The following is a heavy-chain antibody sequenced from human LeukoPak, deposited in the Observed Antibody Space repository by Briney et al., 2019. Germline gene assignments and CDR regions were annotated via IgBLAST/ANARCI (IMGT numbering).Heavy chain of an antibody. J-gene: IGHJ4*02. D-gene: IGHD6-6*01. Sequence: SETLSLTCTVSGDSIRRGFYWGWIRQPPGKGLEWIGSMFHSGSTYLNPSLRSRTSISVDTSKNQFYLTLSSVSAADTAMYYCAREAARPSFAYWGQGSLVAVSS. CDR3: AREAARPSFAY. V-gene: IGHV4-38-2*02. CDR1: GDSIRRGFY. CDR2: MFHSGST.